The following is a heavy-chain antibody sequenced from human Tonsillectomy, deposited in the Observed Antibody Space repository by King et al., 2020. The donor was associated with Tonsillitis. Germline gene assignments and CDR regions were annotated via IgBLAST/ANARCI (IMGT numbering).Heavy chain of an antibody. V-gene: IGHV3-23*04. J-gene: IGHJ4*02. CDR1: GFTFSSYA. D-gene: IGHD4-17*01. CDR2: ISGSGDTT. Sequence: EVQLVESGGGLVQPGGSLRLSCAASGFTFSSYAMSWVRQAPGKGLEWVSTISGSGDTTYYAASVKGRFTISRDNSKNTLYLQMNSLRAEDTAVYYCAKDRGTTTVTTVDYWGQGTLVTVSS. CDR3: AKDRGTTTVTTVDY.